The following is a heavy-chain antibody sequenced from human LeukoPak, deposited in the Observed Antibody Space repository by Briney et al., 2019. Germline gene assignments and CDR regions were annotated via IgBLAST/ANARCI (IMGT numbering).Heavy chain of an antibody. CDR1: GFTFDDYA. D-gene: IGHD6-13*01. J-gene: IGHJ4*02. CDR3: AKAGSSWYYFDY. CDR2: ISWNSGSI. V-gene: IGHV3-9*03. Sequence: ETGGSLRLSCAASGFTFDDYAMHWVRQAPGKGLEWVSGISWNSGSIGYADSVKGRFTISRDNAKTPLYLQMNSLRAEDMALYYCAKAGSSWYYFDYWGQGTLVTVSS.